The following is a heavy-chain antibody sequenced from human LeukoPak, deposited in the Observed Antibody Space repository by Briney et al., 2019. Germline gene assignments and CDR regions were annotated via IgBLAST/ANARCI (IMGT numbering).Heavy chain of an antibody. D-gene: IGHD6-13*01. J-gene: IGHJ4*02. V-gene: IGHV3-74*01. Sequence: GGSLRLSCAASGFTFSSYWMHWVRQAPGKGLVWVSRINSDGSSTSYADSVKGRFTISRDNSKNTLYLQMNSLRAEDMAVYYCARGVAAAGIDYWGQGTLVTVSS. CDR3: ARGVAAAGIDY. CDR2: INSDGSST. CDR1: GFTFSSYW.